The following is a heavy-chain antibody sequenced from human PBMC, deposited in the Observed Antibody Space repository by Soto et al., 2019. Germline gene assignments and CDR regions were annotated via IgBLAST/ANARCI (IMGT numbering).Heavy chain of an antibody. V-gene: IGHV4-59*01. Sequence: SETLSLTCTVSGGSISSYYWSWIRQPPGKGLEWIGYIYYSGSTNYNPSLKSRVTISVDTSKNQFSLKLSSVTAADTAVYYCASLPTTDFDYWGQGTLVTVSS. CDR3: ASLPTTDFDY. CDR2: IYYSGST. J-gene: IGHJ4*02. D-gene: IGHD4-4*01. CDR1: GGSISSYY.